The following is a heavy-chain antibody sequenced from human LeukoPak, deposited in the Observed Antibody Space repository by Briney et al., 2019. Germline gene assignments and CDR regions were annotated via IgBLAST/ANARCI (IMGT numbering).Heavy chain of an antibody. V-gene: IGHV7-4-1*02. CDR3: ARQVGTASSHDFGH. D-gene: IGHD1-26*01. CDR2: INTYTRNP. Sequence: GASVKVSRKASGYTFTTYVLNWVRQAPGQGFEWMGFINTYTRNPTYAQGFTGRFVFSLHTSVSTAYLQISSLKAEDTAVYYCARQVGTASSHDFGHWGHGTLVTVSS. CDR1: GYTFTTYV. J-gene: IGHJ4*01.